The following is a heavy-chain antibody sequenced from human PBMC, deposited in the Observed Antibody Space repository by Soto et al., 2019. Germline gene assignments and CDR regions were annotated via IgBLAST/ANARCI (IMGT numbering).Heavy chain of an antibody. Sequence: QVQLVQSGAEVKKPGSSVKVSCRASGGTITNSEIAWVRQAPGQGLEWMGGIIPLFGTPSYAQAFQGRVTFTADTSTRTVYMELSRLRNEDTAVYYCARHGSVWYGNPERVYFGMDVWGQGTTVTVSS. CDR2: IIPLFGTP. D-gene: IGHD6-19*01. CDR1: GGTITNSE. J-gene: IGHJ6*02. V-gene: IGHV1-69*06. CDR3: ARHGSVWYGNPERVYFGMDV.